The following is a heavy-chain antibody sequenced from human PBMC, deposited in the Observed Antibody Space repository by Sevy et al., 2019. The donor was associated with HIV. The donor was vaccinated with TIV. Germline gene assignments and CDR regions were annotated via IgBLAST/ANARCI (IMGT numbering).Heavy chain of an antibody. CDR1: GYTFSSYG. CDR2: ISDYNGYT. CDR3: AREGYYYRSGTYRPPNYYGMDV. Sequence: ASVRVSCKASGYTFSSYGISWVRQAPGQGLEWMGWISDYNGYTNYAHKFQGRVTMSTETSTRTAYMELRSLRSDNTAVYFCAREGYYYRSGTYRPPNYYGMDVWGQGTAVTVSS. J-gene: IGHJ6*02. V-gene: IGHV1-18*01. D-gene: IGHD3-10*01.